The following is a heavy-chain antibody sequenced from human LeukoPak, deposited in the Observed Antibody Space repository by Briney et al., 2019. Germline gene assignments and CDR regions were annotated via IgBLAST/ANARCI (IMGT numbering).Heavy chain of an antibody. Sequence: ASVKVSCKASGYTSTGYYMHWVRQAPGQGLEWMGWINPNSGGTNYAQKFQGRVTMTRDTSISTAYMELSRLRSDDTAVYYCARLYDYSNLPDYWGQGTLVTVSS. D-gene: IGHD4-11*01. V-gene: IGHV1-2*02. CDR3: ARLYDYSNLPDY. CDR1: GYTSTGYY. CDR2: INPNSGGT. J-gene: IGHJ4*02.